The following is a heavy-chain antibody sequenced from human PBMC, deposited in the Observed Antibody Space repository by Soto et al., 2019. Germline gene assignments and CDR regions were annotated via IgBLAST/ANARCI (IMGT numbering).Heavy chain of an antibody. CDR3: ARVHCSSTSCYTGWFDP. Sequence: QVQLVQSGAEVKKPGASVKVSCKASGYTFTSYAMHWVRQAPGQRLEWMGWINAGNGNTKYSQKFQGRVTITRDTSARTAYMELSSLRSEDTAVYYCARVHCSSTSCYTGWFDPWGQGTLVTVSS. V-gene: IGHV1-3*01. CDR1: GYTFTSYA. CDR2: INAGNGNT. J-gene: IGHJ5*02. D-gene: IGHD2-2*02.